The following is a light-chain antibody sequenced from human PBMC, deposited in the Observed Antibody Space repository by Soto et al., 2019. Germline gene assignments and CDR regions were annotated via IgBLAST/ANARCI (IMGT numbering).Light chain of an antibody. CDR3: SSYTSSGTYV. J-gene: IGLJ1*01. V-gene: IGLV2-14*01. CDR1: XSDVGNYKY. CDR2: EVS. Sequence: QSVLTQRASVSGSPGQSITISCTGTXSDVGNYKYVSWYQQHPGKAPKLMIYEVSNRPSGVSNRFSGSKSGNTASLTISGLQAEDETDYYCSSYTSSGTYVFGTGTKVTVL.